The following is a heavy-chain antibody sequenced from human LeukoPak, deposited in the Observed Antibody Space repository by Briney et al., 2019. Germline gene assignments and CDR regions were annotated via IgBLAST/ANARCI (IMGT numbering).Heavy chain of an antibody. CDR3: ARDLYNYVWGSYRYTPPFDY. CDR1: GYTFTSYG. D-gene: IGHD3-16*02. V-gene: IGHV1-18*01. J-gene: IGHJ4*02. CDR2: ISAYNGNT. Sequence: ASVKVSCKASGYTFTSYGISWVRQAPGQGLEWMGWISAYNGNTNYAQKLQGRVTMTTDTSTSTAYMELRSLRSDDTAVYYCARDLYNYVWGSYRYTPPFDYWGQGTLVTVPS.